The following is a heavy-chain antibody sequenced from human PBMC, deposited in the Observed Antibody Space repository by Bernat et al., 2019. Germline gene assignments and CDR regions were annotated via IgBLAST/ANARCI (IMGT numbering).Heavy chain of an antibody. CDR2: ISWNSGSI. CDR1: GFTFDDYA. J-gene: IGHJ4*02. Sequence: EVQLVESGGDLVQPGRSLRLSCAASGFTFDDYAMHWVRQAPGKGLEWVSGISWNSGSIGYADSVKGRFTISRDNAKNSLYLQMNSLRAEDTALYYCAKDIQYYDSSGLFRYWGQGTLVTVSS. V-gene: IGHV3-9*01. CDR3: AKDIQYYDSSGLFRY. D-gene: IGHD3-22*01.